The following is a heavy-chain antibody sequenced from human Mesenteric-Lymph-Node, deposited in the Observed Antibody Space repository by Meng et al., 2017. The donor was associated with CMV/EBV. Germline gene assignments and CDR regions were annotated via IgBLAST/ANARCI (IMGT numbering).Heavy chain of an antibody. CDR1: GYTFISSD. CDR3: ARANSSGPRPRYYYYGMDV. V-gene: IGHV1-46*01. Sequence: ASVKVSCKASGYTFISSDINWVRQATGQGLEWMGIINPSGGSTSYAQKFQGRVTMTRDTSTSTVYMELSSLRSEDTAVYYCARANSSGPRPRYYYYGMDVWGQGTTVTVSS. J-gene: IGHJ6*02. D-gene: IGHD3-22*01. CDR2: INPSGGST.